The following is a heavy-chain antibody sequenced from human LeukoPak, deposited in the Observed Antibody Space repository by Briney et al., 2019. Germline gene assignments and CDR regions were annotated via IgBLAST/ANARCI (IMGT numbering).Heavy chain of an antibody. D-gene: IGHD3-3*01. CDR2: INHSGST. CDR3: ARANLPDYDFWSGATIYYFDY. V-gene: IGHV4-34*01. J-gene: IGHJ4*02. CDR1: GGSFSGYY. Sequence: PSETLSLTCAVYGGSFSGYYWSWIRQPPGKGLEWIGEINHSGSTNYNPSLKSRVTISVDTSKNQFSLKLSSVTAADTAVYYCARANLPDYDFWSGATIYYFDYWGQGTLVTVSS.